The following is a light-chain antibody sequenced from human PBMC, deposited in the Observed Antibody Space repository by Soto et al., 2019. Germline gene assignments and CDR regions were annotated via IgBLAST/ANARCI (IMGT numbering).Light chain of an antibody. Sequence: DIQMTQSPSTLSASLGDRVTITCRASQSISTWLAWYQQKPGKAPKLLIYKASSLESGVPSRFSGSGSGTEFTLTISSLQPDDFGTYYCQQYNSYWTFGKGTKVEIK. CDR3: QQYNSYWT. J-gene: IGKJ1*01. CDR1: QSISTW. CDR2: KAS. V-gene: IGKV1-5*03.